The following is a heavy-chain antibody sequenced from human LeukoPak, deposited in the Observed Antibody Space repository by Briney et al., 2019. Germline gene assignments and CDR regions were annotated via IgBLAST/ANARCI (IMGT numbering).Heavy chain of an antibody. J-gene: IGHJ4*02. D-gene: IGHD5-12*01. CDR1: GFTLSTNA. V-gene: IGHV3-74*01. CDR3: ARDDGGYVY. CDR2: INSDGSST. Sequence: GGSLGLSCLTSGFTLSTNAMSWVRQAPGKGLVWVSRINSDGSSTSYADSVKGRFTISRDNAKNTLYLQMNSLRAEDTAVYYCARDDGGYVYWGQGTLVTVSS.